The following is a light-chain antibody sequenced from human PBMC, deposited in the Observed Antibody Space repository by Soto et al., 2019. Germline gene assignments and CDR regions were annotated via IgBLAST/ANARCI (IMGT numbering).Light chain of an antibody. V-gene: IGKV1-5*01. CDR3: QQYARNPPWT. J-gene: IGKJ1*01. Sequence: DIQMTQSPSTLSASVGDRVTITCRASQSISGWLASYQQKPGKAPKLLVYDASNLQSGVPLRFSGTRSGTEFTLTITSLQPDDFASYYCQQYARNPPWTFGQGTKVEI. CDR1: QSISGW. CDR2: DAS.